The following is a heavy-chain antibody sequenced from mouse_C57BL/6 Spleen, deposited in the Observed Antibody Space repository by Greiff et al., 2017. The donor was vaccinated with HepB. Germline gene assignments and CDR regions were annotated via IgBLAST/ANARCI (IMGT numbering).Heavy chain of an antibody. D-gene: IGHD2-3*01. Sequence: EVKLMESGGGLVKPGGSLKLSCAASGFTFSSYAMSWVRQTPEKRLEWVATISDGGSYTYYPDNVKGRFTISRDNAKNNLYLQMSHLKSEDTAMYYCARWLLRGNNFDYWGQGTTLTVSS. CDR3: ARWLLRGNNFDY. V-gene: IGHV5-4*03. CDR2: ISDGGSYT. CDR1: GFTFSSYA. J-gene: IGHJ2*01.